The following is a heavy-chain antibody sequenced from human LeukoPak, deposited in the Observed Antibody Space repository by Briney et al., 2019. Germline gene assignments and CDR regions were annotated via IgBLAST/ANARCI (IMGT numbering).Heavy chain of an antibody. CDR2: ISGYNGDT. CDR1: GYSFTSNG. J-gene: IGHJ5*02. D-gene: IGHD4/OR15-4a*01. CDR3: ARAPEDDYFDP. V-gene: IGHV1-18*04. Sequence: GASVKVSCKASGYSFTSNGITWVRQARGQGLEWMGWISGYNGDTVYAQMFQDRVTMTTDTSTSTAYMELRSLRSDDTAVYYCARAPEDDYFDPWGQGTLVTVSS.